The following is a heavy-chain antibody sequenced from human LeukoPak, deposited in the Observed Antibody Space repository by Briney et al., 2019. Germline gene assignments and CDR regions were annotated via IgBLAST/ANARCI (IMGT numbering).Heavy chain of an antibody. CDR1: GGSISSSSYY. V-gene: IGHV4-39*07. J-gene: IGHJ4*02. Sequence: PSETLSLTCTVSGGSISSSSYYWGWIRQPPGKGLEWIGSIYYSGSTYYNPSLKSRVTISVDTSKNQFSLKLSSVTAADTAVYYCAREGRRIAAVGFDYWGQGTLVTVSS. D-gene: IGHD6-13*01. CDR3: AREGRRIAAVGFDY. CDR2: IYYSGST.